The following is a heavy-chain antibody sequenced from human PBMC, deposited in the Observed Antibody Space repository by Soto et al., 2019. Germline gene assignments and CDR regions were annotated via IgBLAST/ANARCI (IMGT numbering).Heavy chain of an antibody. CDR1: GGTFSSYT. J-gene: IGHJ3*01. D-gene: IGHD2-15*01. CDR3: ARRGRGSGGAFDE. V-gene: IGHV1-69*02. Sequence: SVKVSCKASGGTFSSYTISWVRQAPGQGLEWMGRIIPILGIANYAQKFQGRVTITADKSTSTAYMELSSLRSEDTAVYYGARRGRGSGGAFDERGQGTMVSVTS. CDR2: IIPILGIA.